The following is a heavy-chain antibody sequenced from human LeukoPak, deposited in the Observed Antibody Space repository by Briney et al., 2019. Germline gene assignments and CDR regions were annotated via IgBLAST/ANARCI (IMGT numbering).Heavy chain of an antibody. Sequence: ASVKVSCKVSGYTLTELSMHWVRQAPGKGLEWMGGFDPEDGETIYAQKFQGRVTMTEDTSTDTAYMELSSLGSEDTAVYYCATWRGIRGVIILGAFDIWGQGTMVTVSS. CDR2: FDPEDGET. CDR1: GYTLTELS. J-gene: IGHJ3*02. V-gene: IGHV1-24*01. D-gene: IGHD3-10*01. CDR3: ATWRGIRGVIILGAFDI.